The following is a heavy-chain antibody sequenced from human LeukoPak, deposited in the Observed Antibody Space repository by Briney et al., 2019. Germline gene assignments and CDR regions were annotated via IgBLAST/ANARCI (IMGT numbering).Heavy chain of an antibody. Sequence: ASVKVSCKASGYTFTNYYMHWVRQAPGQGLEWMGIINLSAGSTSYAQKFQSRLTLTRDTSTSTLYMELSSLIPDDTAAYYCARAYGSGLAFDIWGQGTMVTVSS. CDR3: ARAYGSGLAFDI. CDR1: GYTFTNYY. V-gene: IGHV1-46*01. CDR2: INLSAGST. J-gene: IGHJ3*02. D-gene: IGHD3-10*01.